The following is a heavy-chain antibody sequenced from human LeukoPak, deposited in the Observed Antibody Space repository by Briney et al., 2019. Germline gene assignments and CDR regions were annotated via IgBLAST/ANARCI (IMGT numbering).Heavy chain of an antibody. V-gene: IGHV1-2*02. Sequence: ASVKVSYKASGYTFTGYYMHWVRQAPGQGLEWMGWINPNSGGTNYAQKFQGRVTMTRDTSISTAYMELSRLRSDDTAVYYCARVGLRRSNWFDPWGQGTLVTVSS. CDR2: INPNSGGT. CDR1: GYTFTGYY. CDR3: ARVGLRRSNWFDP. J-gene: IGHJ5*02. D-gene: IGHD4-17*01.